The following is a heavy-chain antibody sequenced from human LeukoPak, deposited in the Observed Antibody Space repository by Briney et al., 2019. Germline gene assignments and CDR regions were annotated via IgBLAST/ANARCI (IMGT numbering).Heavy chain of an antibody. CDR3: ARVPGYYYYGMDV. CDR1: GGSFSGYY. Sequence: PSETPSLTCAVYGGSFSGYYWSWIRQPPGKGLEWIGYIYYSGSTNYNPSLKSRVTISVDTSKNQFSLKLSSVTAADTAVYYCARVPGYYYYGMDVWGQGTTVTVSS. J-gene: IGHJ6*02. D-gene: IGHD2-8*02. V-gene: IGHV4-59*01. CDR2: IYYSGST.